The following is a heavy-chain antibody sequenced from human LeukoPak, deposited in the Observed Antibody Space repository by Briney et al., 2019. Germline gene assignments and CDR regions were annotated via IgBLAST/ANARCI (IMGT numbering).Heavy chain of an antibody. D-gene: IGHD1-1*01. V-gene: IGHV4-59*01. J-gene: IGHJ4*02. CDR1: GVSMSNFY. CDR2: ISDSGKT. Sequence: PSETLSLTCTVSGVSMSNFYWSCIRQPPGKGLEWIGCISDSGKTNYNTSLRSRVTISVDTSKNQVSLKLSSVTAADTAVYYCTRVGRSFHWNPDYWGQGTLVTVSS. CDR3: TRVGRSFHWNPDY.